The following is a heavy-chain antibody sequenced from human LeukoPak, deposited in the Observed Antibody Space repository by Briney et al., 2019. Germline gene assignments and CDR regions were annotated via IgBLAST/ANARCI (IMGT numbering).Heavy chain of an antibody. D-gene: IGHD3-22*01. CDR1: GGSISSGSYY. CDR2: IYTSGST. V-gene: IGHV4-61*02. Sequence: SQTLSLTCTVSGGSISSGSYYWSWIRQPAGKGLEWIGRIYTSGSTNYNPSLKSRVTISVDKSKNQFSLKLSSVTAADTAVYYCASDDSSGQGFDYWGQGTLVTVSS. J-gene: IGHJ4*02. CDR3: ASDDSSGQGFDY.